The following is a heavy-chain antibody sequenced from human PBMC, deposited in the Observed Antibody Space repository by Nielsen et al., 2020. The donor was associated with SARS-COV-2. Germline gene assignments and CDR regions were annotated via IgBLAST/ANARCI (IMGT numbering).Heavy chain of an antibody. Sequence: SLKISCAASGFSFDDDGMSWVRQAPGKGLEWVSGISWNSGSIAYADSVKGRFTISRDNAKNSLYLQMNSLRAEDTAFYFCAKDMGRVVLRFHQLKGPFDYWGQGTLVTVSS. CDR2: ISWNSGSI. CDR1: GFSFDDDG. CDR3: AKDMGRVVLRFHQLKGPFDY. V-gene: IGHV3-9*01. J-gene: IGHJ4*02. D-gene: IGHD2-21*01.